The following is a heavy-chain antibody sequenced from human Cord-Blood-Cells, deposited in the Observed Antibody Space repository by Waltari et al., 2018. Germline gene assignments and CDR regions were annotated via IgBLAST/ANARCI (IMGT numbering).Heavy chain of an antibody. CDR1: GFTFSSYE. J-gene: IGHJ3*02. Sequence: EVQLVESGGGLVQPGGSLRLSCAASGFTFSSYEMNWVRQAPGKGLEWVSYISSSGSTIYYADSVKDRFTISRDNAKNSLYLQMNSLRAEDTAVYYCARDKYCGGDCYSGGDAFDIWGQGTMVTVSS. V-gene: IGHV3-48*03. CDR2: ISSSGSTI. D-gene: IGHD2-21*02. CDR3: ARDKYCGGDCYSGGDAFDI.